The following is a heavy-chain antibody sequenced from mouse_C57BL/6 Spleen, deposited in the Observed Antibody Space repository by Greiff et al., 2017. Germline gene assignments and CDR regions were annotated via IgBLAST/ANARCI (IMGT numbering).Heavy chain of an antibody. D-gene: IGHD2-4*01. J-gene: IGHJ2*01. CDR2: INPNNGGT. V-gene: IGHV1-26*01. CDR1: GYTFTDYY. Sequence: EVQLQQSGPELVKPGASVKISCKASGYTFTDYYMNWVKQSHGKSLEWIGDINPNNGGTSYNQKFKGKATLTVDKSSSTAYMELRSLTSEDSAVYYCARSYDYDDVGYYFDYWGQGTTLTVSS. CDR3: ARSYDYDDVGYYFDY.